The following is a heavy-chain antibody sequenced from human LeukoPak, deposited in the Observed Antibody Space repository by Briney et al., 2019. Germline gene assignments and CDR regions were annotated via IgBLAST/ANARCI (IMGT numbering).Heavy chain of an antibody. CDR3: ARRYCSSTSCLIDY. CDR2: ISSSGTTI. V-gene: IGHV3-48*03. CDR1: GFTFSSYE. Sequence: GGSLRLSCAASGFTFSSYEMNWVRQAPGKGLEWVSYISSSGTTIYYADSVKGRFTISRDNAKNSLYLQMNSLRAEDTAVYYCARRYCSSTSCLIDYWGQGTLVAVTS. D-gene: IGHD2-2*01. J-gene: IGHJ4*02.